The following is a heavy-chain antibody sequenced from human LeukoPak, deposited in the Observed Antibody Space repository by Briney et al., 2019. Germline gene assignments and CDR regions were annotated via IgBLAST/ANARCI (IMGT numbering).Heavy chain of an antibody. D-gene: IGHD2-8*02. J-gene: IGHJ4*02. V-gene: IGHV3-30*03. Sequence: PGGSLRLSCAASGFTFSNAWMSWVRQAPGKGLEWVAVISYDGSNKYYADSVKGRFTISRDNSKNTLYLQMNSLRAEDTAVYYCATYRQVLLPFESWGQGTLVTVSS. CDR2: ISYDGSNK. CDR1: GFTFSNAW. CDR3: ATYRQVLLPFES.